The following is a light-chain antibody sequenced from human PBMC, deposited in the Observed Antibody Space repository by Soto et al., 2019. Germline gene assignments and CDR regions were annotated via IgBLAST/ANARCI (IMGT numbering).Light chain of an antibody. V-gene: IGLV2-8*01. CDR1: SSDVGGYNY. CDR3: SSYAGSTF. J-gene: IGLJ1*01. CDR2: EVS. Sequence: QSVLTQPPSASGSPGQSVTISCTGTSSDVGGYNYVSWYQQHPGKAAKLMIYEVSKRPSWVPDRFSGSKSGNTASLTFFGLQAEDEADYYCSSYAGSTFFGTGTKVTVL.